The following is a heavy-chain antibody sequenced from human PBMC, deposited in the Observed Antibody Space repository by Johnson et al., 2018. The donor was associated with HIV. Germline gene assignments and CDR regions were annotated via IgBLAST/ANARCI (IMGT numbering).Heavy chain of an antibody. CDR1: GFTFSSYG. J-gene: IGHJ3*02. CDR2: IWYDGSKK. V-gene: IGHV3-33*06. D-gene: IGHD6-6*01. CDR3: AKDPNRWEQLAYAFDI. Sequence: VQLVESGGGVVQPGRSLRLSCAASGFTFSSYGMHWVRQAPGKGLEWVAVIWYDGSKKYYADSVKGRFTISRDNSKNTLNLQMNSLRAEDTAVYYCAKDPNRWEQLAYAFDIWGQGTMVTVSS.